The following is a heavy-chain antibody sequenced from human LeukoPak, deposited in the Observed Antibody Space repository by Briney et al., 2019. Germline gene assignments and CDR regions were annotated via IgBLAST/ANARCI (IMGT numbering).Heavy chain of an antibody. CDR3: ARDRSDSYGYAFDI. D-gene: IGHD5-18*01. Sequence: GGSLRLSCAASGFTFSSYSMNWVRQAPGKGLEWVSSISSSSSYIYYADSVKGRFTISRDNAKNSLYLQMNSLRAEDTAVYYCARDRSDSYGYAFDIWGQGTMVTVSS. V-gene: IGHV3-21*01. CDR2: ISSSSSYI. CDR1: GFTFSSYS. J-gene: IGHJ3*02.